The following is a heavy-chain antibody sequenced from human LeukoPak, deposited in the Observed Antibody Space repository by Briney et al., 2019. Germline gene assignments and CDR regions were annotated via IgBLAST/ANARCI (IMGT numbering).Heavy chain of an antibody. CDR3: ARDSIRGVRLLDY. CDR1: GYTFTGYY. V-gene: IGHV1-2*02. J-gene: IGHJ4*02. Sequence: ASVKVSCKASGYTFTGYYIHWVRQAPGQGPEWMGWISPDSGGTNYAQKFQGRVTVTGDSSISTAYMELSGLRSDDTAVYYCARDSIRGVRLLDYWGQGTLVTVSS. CDR2: ISPDSGGT. D-gene: IGHD3-3*01.